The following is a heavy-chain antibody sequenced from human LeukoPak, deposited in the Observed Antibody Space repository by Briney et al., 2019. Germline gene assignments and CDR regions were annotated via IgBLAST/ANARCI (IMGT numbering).Heavy chain of an antibody. Sequence: SETLSLTCTVSGGSISSSSYYWAWIRQPPGKGLEWIGSSSYSGSPYYNPSLKSRVTISVDTSQNQFSLKLSSVTAADTAVYYCARDTYYYDSSGYWADYWGQGTLVTVSS. J-gene: IGHJ4*02. D-gene: IGHD3-22*01. CDR3: ARDTYYYDSSGYWADY. CDR2: SSYSGSP. CDR1: GGSISSSSYY. V-gene: IGHV4-39*07.